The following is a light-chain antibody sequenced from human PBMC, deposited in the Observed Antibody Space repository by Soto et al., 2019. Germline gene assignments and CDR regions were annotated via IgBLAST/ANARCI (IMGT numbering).Light chain of an antibody. CDR3: QQYSDGLWT. V-gene: IGKV4-1*01. CDR2: WAS. J-gene: IGKJ1*01. Sequence: IELTQSPDSLSVFLGERATIHCTSSQSLLYSVNNENYLAWYQKKPGQPPKLLIYWASRRDSGVPDRFSGSGSGTDFTLTISGLQAEDVTVYYCQQYSDGLWTLGQGTRVEIK. CDR1: QSLLYSVNNENY.